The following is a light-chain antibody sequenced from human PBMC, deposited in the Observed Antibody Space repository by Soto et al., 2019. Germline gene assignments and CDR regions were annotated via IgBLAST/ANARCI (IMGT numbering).Light chain of an antibody. CDR3: QQRSNWPIT. Sequence: EIVLTQSPGTLSLSPGERATLSCGASQSVSSSYLVWYQQKLGQAPRLLIYGASSRATGIPDRFSGSGSGTDFTLTISSLKTEDFAVYYCQQRSNWPITFGHGTRLEIK. V-gene: IGKV3D-20*02. CDR2: GAS. J-gene: IGKJ5*01. CDR1: QSVSSSY.